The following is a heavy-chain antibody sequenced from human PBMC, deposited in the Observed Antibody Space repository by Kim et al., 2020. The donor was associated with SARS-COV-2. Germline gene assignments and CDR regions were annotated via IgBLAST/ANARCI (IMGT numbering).Heavy chain of an antibody. CDR3: AKDQDIISHIDY. CDR1: GFTFSSYG. V-gene: IGHV3-30*18. Sequence: GGSLRLSCAASGFTFSSYGMHWVRQAPGKGLEWVAVISYDGSNKYYADSVKGRFTISRDNSKNTLYLQMNSLRAEDTAVYYCAKDQDIISHIDYWGQGTLVTVSS. J-gene: IGHJ4*02. CDR2: ISYDGSNK. D-gene: IGHD2-15*01.